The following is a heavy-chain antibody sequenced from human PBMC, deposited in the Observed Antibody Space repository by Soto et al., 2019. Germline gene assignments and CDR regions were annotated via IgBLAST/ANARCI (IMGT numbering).Heavy chain of an antibody. CDR3: ARVPHNFNWVPYGLDV. J-gene: IGHJ6*02. CDR1: GNIFTSNG. V-gene: IGHV1-18*04. Sequence: QVQLVQSGAEVKKPGASVKVSCKASGNIFTSNGFIWLLQAPGQGPEWVGWISAYNGNTNYVQKFQGRVTMTTDTSTRTAYMELRSLRSDDTAVYYCARVPHNFNWVPYGLDVWGQGTTVIVSS. D-gene: IGHD3-9*01. CDR2: ISAYNGNT.